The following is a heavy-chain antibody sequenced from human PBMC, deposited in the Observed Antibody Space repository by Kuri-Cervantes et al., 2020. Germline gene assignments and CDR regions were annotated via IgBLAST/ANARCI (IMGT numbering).Heavy chain of an antibody. J-gene: IGHJ4*02. D-gene: IGHD2-8*01. CDR3: ANGSTYEDY. CDR1: GFTFSSYG. V-gene: IGHV3-30*18. Sequence: GESLKISCAASGFTFSSYGMHWVRQAPGKGLEWVAVISYDGSNKYYADSVKGRFTISRDNSKNTLYLQMNSLRAEDTAVYYCANGSTYEDYWGQGTLVTVSS. CDR2: ISYDGSNK.